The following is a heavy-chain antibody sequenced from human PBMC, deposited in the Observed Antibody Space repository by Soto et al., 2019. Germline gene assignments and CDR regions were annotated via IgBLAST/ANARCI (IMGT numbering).Heavy chain of an antibody. J-gene: IGHJ5*02. V-gene: IGHV4-59*08. CDR2: IYYSGST. Sequence: SETLSLTCTVSGGSISSYYWSWIRQPPGKGLEWIGYIYYSGSTNYNPSLKSRVTISVDTSKNQFSLKLSSVTAADTAVYYCASHEDEGRGVKPGGLDPWGKGTLVTVSS. CDR3: ASHEDEGRGVKPGGLDP. CDR1: GGSISSYY. D-gene: IGHD3-10*01.